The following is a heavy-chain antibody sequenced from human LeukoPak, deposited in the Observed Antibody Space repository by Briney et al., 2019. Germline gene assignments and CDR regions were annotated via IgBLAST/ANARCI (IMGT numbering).Heavy chain of an antibody. CDR2: INPNSGGT. CDR1: GYTFTGYY. D-gene: IGHD6-6*01. CDR3: ARAAVAARQVWFDP. J-gene: IGHJ5*02. V-gene: IGHV1-2*02. Sequence: ASVKVSCKAFGYTFTGYYMHWVRQAPGQGLEWMGWINPNSGGTNYAQKFQGRVTMTRDTSISTAYMELSRLRSDDTAVYYCARAAVAARQVWFDPWGQGTLVTVSS.